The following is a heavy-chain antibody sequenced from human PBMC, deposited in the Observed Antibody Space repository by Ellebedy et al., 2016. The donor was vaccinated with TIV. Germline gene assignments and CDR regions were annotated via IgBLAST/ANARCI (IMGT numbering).Heavy chain of an antibody. CDR3: ASAKIDFSSFGWFDP. CDR1: GGSIDSSGYF. CDR2: ISDSKYT. J-gene: IGHJ5*02. V-gene: IGHV4-31*03. Sequence: SETLSLTCSVSGGSIDSSGYFWNWFRQHPEKGLEWIGYISDSKYTKYNPSLTSRVTVLLDVPNNQFSLKLTSVTAADTAVYYCASAKIDFSSFGWFDPWGQGILVTVSS. D-gene: IGHD4-11*01.